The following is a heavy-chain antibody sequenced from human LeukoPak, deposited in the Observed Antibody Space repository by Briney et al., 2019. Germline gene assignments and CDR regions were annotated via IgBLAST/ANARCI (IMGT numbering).Heavy chain of an antibody. CDR2: ISWNSGSI. CDR1: GFTFDDYA. CDR3: ARSSSIYYGSGSPFDY. J-gene: IGHJ4*02. V-gene: IGHV3-9*01. D-gene: IGHD3-10*01. Sequence: PGGSLRLSCAASGFTFDDYAMHWVRQAPGKGLEWVSGISWNSGSIGYADSVKGRFTISRDNAKNSLYLQMNSLRAEDTAVYYCARSSSIYYGSGSPFDYWGQGTLVTVSS.